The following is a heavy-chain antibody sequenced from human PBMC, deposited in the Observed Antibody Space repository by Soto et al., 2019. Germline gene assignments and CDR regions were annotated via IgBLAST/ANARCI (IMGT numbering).Heavy chain of an antibody. Sequence: GASVKVSCKASGYTFTSYGISWVRQAPGQGLEWMGWISAYNGNTNYAQKLQGRVTMTTDTSTSTAYMELRSLRSDDTAVYYCASGKVRFGELFSHDYWGQGTLVTVSS. CDR2: ISAYNGNT. V-gene: IGHV1-18*01. J-gene: IGHJ4*02. CDR1: GYTFTSYG. D-gene: IGHD3-10*01. CDR3: ASGKVRFGELFSHDY.